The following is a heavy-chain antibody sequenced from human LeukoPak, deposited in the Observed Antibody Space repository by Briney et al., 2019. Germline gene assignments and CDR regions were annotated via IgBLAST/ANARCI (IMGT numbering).Heavy chain of an antibody. CDR1: GYTFTSYG. Sequence: ASVKVSCKASGYTFTSYGISWVRQAPGQGLEWMGWISAYNGNTNYAQKLQGRVTMTTDTSTSTAYMELRSLRSEDTAVYYCARDMGIYDSSSPYYFDYWGQGTLVTVSS. J-gene: IGHJ4*02. D-gene: IGHD3-22*01. V-gene: IGHV1-18*01. CDR2: ISAYNGNT. CDR3: ARDMGIYDSSSPYYFDY.